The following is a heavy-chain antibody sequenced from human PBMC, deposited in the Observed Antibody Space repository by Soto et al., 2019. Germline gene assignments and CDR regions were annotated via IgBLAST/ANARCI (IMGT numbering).Heavy chain of an antibody. CDR1: GYTFTGYH. Sequence: QVQLVQSGAEVKKPGASVKVSCKASGYTFTGYHMHWVRQAPGQGLEWMGWMNPGSGDTGYAQKFQGRVTMTRDISIATAYMELNSLTSEDTAIYYCARMESFGSLNWFDPWGQGTLVTVSS. CDR3: ARMESFGSLNWFDP. CDR2: MNPGSGDT. D-gene: IGHD5-18*01. V-gene: IGHV1-8*02. J-gene: IGHJ5*02.